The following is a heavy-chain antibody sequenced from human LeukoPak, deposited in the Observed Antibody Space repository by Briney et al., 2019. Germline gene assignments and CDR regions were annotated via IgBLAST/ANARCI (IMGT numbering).Heavy chain of an antibody. CDR2: VSGSGDRM. CDR3: AKAAAAPGFDF. J-gene: IGHJ4*02. V-gene: IGHV3-23*01. CDR1: GFTFSSHG. D-gene: IGHD6-13*01. Sequence: GGSLRLSCAASGFTFSSHGMHWVRQAPGKGLEWVATVSGSGDRMYHADSVKGRFTISRDNSKNTIYLQMNSLRAEDTALYYCAKAAAAPGFDFWGQGTLVTVSS.